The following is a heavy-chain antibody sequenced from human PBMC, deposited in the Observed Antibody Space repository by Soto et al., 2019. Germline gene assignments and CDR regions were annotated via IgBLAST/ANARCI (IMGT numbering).Heavy chain of an antibody. CDR3: TREAIHDYGVEGCFDY. D-gene: IGHD4-17*01. Sequence: GESLKISCKGSGYTFTSYWIGWVRQMPGEGLEWLGVIYPGDSDTRYSPSFQGQVTISADKSINTAYLQMNSLKTEDTAVYYCTREAIHDYGVEGCFDYWGQGTLVTVSS. V-gene: IGHV5-51*01. CDR2: IYPGDSDT. J-gene: IGHJ4*02. CDR1: GYTFTSYW.